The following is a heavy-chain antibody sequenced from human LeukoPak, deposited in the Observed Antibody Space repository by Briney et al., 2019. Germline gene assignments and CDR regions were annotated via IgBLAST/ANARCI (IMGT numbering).Heavy chain of an antibody. Sequence: GGSLRLSCAASGFTVSSNYMSWVRQAPGKGLEWVSVIYSCGSTYYADSVKGRFTISRDNSKNTLYLQMNSLRAEDTAVYYCAKDSTVAGTFAFDIWGQGTMVTVSS. CDR3: AKDSTVAGTFAFDI. V-gene: IGHV3-66*03. CDR1: GFTVSSNY. D-gene: IGHD6-19*01. CDR2: IYSCGST. J-gene: IGHJ3*02.